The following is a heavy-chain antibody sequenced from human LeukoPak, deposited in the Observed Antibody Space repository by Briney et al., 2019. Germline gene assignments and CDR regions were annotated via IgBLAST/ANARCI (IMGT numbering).Heavy chain of an antibody. V-gene: IGHV3-74*01. CDR3: ARAPSEIGGYYPEYFRH. CDR1: GFSFSSYW. CDR2: IKSDGKT. J-gene: IGHJ1*01. D-gene: IGHD3-22*01. Sequence: GGSLRLSCAASGFSFSSYWMHWVRQAPGKGLVWVQRIKSDGKTNYADSVKGRFTISRDNAKNTVSLQMNSLRAEDTGVYYCARAPSEIGGYYPEYFRHWGQGTLVTVSS.